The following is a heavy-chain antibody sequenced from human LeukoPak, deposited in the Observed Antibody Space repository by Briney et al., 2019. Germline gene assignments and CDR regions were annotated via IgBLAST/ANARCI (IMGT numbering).Heavy chain of an antibody. D-gene: IGHD5-12*01. CDR1: GYTFTSYG. Sequence: ASVKVSCKASGYTFTSYGISWVRQAPGQGLEWMGWISAYNGNTNYAQKLQGRVTMTTDKSTSTAYMELSSLRSEDTAVYYCARPLHVHAAENSGYDAQAYWGQGTLVTVSS. CDR2: ISAYNGNT. J-gene: IGHJ4*02. V-gene: IGHV1-18*01. CDR3: ARPLHVHAAENSGYDAQAY.